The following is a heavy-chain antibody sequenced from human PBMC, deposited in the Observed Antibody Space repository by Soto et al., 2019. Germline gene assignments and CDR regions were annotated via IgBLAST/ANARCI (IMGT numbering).Heavy chain of an antibody. Sequence: ASVKVSCKASGYTFTSYGISWVRQAPGQGLEWMGWISAYNGNTNYAQKLQGRVTMTTDTSTSTADMELRSLRSDDTAVYYCARDSFYDTEANWFDPWGQGTLVTVSS. CDR1: GYTFTSYG. D-gene: IGHD3-22*01. V-gene: IGHV1-18*01. J-gene: IGHJ5*02. CDR3: ARDSFYDTEANWFDP. CDR2: ISAYNGNT.